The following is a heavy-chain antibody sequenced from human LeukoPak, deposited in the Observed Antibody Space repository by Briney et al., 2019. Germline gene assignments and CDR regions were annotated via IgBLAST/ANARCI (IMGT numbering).Heavy chain of an antibody. Sequence: GGSLRLSCAASTFTVSDKYMSWVRQAPGKGLEWVSAISGSGGSTYYADSVKGRFTISRDNSKNTLYLQMNSLRAEDTAVYYCAKGYDSSGYYYYYYYMDVWGKGTTVTVSS. CDR3: AKGYDSSGYYYYYYYMDV. D-gene: IGHD3-22*01. CDR1: TFTVSDKY. V-gene: IGHV3-23*01. J-gene: IGHJ6*03. CDR2: ISGSGGST.